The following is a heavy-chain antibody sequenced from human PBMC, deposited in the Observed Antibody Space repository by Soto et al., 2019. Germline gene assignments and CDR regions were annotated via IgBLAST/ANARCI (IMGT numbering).Heavy chain of an antibody. CDR3: VRDLDEKQLLYDAFDI. Sequence: PGGSLSLSCSASGFTFDDYALHWVRQAPGKGLEWVSGVSWDGNSIGYADSVKGRFTISRDNAKNSLYLQMDSMRAEDTALYYCVRDLDEKQLLYDAFDIWGQGTMGTASS. J-gene: IGHJ3*02. CDR2: VSWDGNSI. CDR1: GFTFDDYA. V-gene: IGHV3-9*01. D-gene: IGHD1-26*01.